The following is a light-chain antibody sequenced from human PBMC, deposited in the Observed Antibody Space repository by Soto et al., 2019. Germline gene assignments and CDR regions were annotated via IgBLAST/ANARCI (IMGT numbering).Light chain of an antibody. CDR1: SSDVGGYNY. V-gene: IGLV2-8*01. J-gene: IGLJ2*01. Sequence: QSVLTQPPSASGSPGQSVTISCTGTSSDVGGYNYVSWYQQHPGKVPKLMIYEVSKRPSGVPDRFSGSKSGNTASLSVSGLQAEDEADYYCSSYAGSNNFGVFGGGTKLTVL. CDR2: EVS. CDR3: SSYAGSNNFGV.